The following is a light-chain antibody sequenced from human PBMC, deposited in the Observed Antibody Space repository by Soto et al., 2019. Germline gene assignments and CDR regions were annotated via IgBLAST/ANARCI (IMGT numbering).Light chain of an antibody. J-gene: IGLJ1*01. V-gene: IGLV2-14*03. Sequence: QSVLTQPDSVSGSPGQSITISCTGTSSDVGAYNYVSWYQQLPGKAPKLMIYDVSNRPSGVSNRFSGSKSGNTASLTISGLQAEDETDYYCFSYTTSSTYVFGTGTKLTVL. CDR2: DVS. CDR1: SSDVGAYNY. CDR3: FSYTTSSTYV.